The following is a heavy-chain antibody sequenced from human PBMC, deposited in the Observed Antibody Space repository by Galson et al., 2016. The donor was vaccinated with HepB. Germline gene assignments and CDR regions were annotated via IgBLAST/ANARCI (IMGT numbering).Heavy chain of an antibody. J-gene: IGHJ4*02. CDR2: IWYDGSKI. Sequence: SLRLSCAASGFTFNSYGMHWVRQSPGKGLECVALIWYDGSKISYADSVKGRFTISRDDPKNTLYLQMNNLKPEDTGIYYCARQRLRWFSYLDSWCQGILVTVSS. V-gene: IGHV3-33*01. CDR1: GFTFNSYG. D-gene: IGHD4-23*01. CDR3: ARQRLRWFSYLDS.